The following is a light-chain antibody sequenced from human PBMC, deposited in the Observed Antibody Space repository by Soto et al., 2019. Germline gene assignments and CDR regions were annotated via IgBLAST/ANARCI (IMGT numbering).Light chain of an antibody. CDR3: CSYGGSRAV. V-gene: IGLV2-23*02. CDR1: SSDVGSHNL. J-gene: IGLJ7*01. CDR2: EVS. Sequence: QSVLTQPASVSGSPGQSITISCTGTSSDVGSHNLVSWYQQHPGQAPKLMIYEVSKRPLGVSTRFSASKSGNTASLTISGLQAEDEAAYYCCSYGGSRAVFGGGTQLNVL.